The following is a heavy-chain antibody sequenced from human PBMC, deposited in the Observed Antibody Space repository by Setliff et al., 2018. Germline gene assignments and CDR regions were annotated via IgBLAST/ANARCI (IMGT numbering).Heavy chain of an antibody. CDR2: IYDSGST. Sequence: SETLSLTCWVSGGSMSSGNYYWGLIRQTPGKGLEWVATIYDSGSTYSNPSLNSRLIISVDTPDNQFSVKLGSVTAADTAVYYCARHKSNGSGSYPSLYMDVWGKGIMVTVSS. CDR3: ARHKSNGSGSYPSLYMDV. CDR1: GGSMSSGNYY. D-gene: IGHD3-10*01. V-gene: IGHV4-39*01. J-gene: IGHJ6*03.